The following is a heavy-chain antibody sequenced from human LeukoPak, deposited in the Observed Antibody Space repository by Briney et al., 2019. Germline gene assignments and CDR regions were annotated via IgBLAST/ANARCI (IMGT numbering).Heavy chain of an antibody. V-gene: IGHV3-30*18. CDR2: ISHDGDGK. D-gene: IGHD6-19*01. CDR1: GFTFRSFG. Sequence: GGSLILSCAASGFTFRSFGMQWVRQVPGQGLEWVALISHDGDGKYYADSVKGRFTISRDNSKNTLYLQMDSLRAEDTAVYYCAKDHSSAWHLDYWGQGTLVTVSS. CDR3: AKDHSSAWHLDY. J-gene: IGHJ4*02.